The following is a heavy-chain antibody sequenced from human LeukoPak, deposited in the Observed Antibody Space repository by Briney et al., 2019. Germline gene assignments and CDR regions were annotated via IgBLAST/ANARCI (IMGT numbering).Heavy chain of an antibody. CDR1: GGTFSSYA. Sequence: ASVKVSCKASGGTFSSYAISWVRQAPGQGLEWMGGIIPIFGTANYAQKFQGRVTITADESTSTAYMELSSLRSEDTAVYYCARGGVVPAAIYYYYGMDVWGQGTTVTVSS. V-gene: IGHV1-69*13. CDR3: ARGGVVPAAIYYYYGMDV. J-gene: IGHJ6*02. D-gene: IGHD2-2*02. CDR2: IIPIFGTA.